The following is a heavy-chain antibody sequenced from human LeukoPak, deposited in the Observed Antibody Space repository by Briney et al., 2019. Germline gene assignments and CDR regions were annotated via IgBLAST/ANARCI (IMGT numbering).Heavy chain of an antibody. CDR2: INHSGST. CDR3: AGRLRSLDY. CDR1: GGSFSGFY. J-gene: IGHJ4*02. Sequence: PSETLSLTCAVYGGSFSGFYWSWIRQPPGKGLEWIGEINHSGSTNYNPSLKSRVTISLDTSKNQSSLKLSSVTAADTAVYYCAGRLRSLDYWGQGTLVTVSS. V-gene: IGHV4-34*01. D-gene: IGHD4-17*01.